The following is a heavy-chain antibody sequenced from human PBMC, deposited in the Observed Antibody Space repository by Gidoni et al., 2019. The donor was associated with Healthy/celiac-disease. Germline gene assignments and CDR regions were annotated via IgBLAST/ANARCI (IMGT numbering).Heavy chain of an antibody. CDR2: ISWNSGSI. D-gene: IGHD3-10*01. Sequence: EVQLVESGGGLVQPGRSLRLSCAASGFPFDDYAMHWVRQAPGKGREWVSGISWNSGSIGYADSVKGRFTISRDNAKNSLYLQMNSLRAEDTALYYCAKDLTGAGSYSAPGYWGQGTLVTVSS. V-gene: IGHV3-9*01. J-gene: IGHJ4*02. CDR1: GFPFDDYA. CDR3: AKDLTGAGSYSAPGY.